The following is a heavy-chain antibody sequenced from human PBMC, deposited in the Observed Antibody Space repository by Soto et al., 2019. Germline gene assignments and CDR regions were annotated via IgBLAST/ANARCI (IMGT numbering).Heavy chain of an antibody. V-gene: IGHV4-34*01. CDR2: INHSGST. CDR3: ASGVITMVRGVISY. D-gene: IGHD3-10*01. CDR1: GGSFSGYY. Sequence: SEPLSLTCAVYGGSFSGYYWSWIRQPPGKGLEWIGEINHSGSTNYNPSLKSRVTISVDTSKNQFSLKLSSVTAADTAVYYCASGVITMVRGVISYWGQGTLVTVSS. J-gene: IGHJ4*02.